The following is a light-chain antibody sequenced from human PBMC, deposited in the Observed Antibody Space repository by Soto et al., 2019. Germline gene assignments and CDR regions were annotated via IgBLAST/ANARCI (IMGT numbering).Light chain of an antibody. CDR2: GAS. J-gene: IGKJ1*01. V-gene: IGKV3-20*01. CDR1: QSVSSSD. CDR3: QQYCRSPPSWT. Sequence: ETVLTQSPGTLSLSPGERATLSCRASQSVSSSDLAWYQQKPGQAPRLLIYGASRRATGIPDRFSGSGSGTDFNLTISRLEPEDFAVYYCQQYCRSPPSWTFGQGTKVEIK.